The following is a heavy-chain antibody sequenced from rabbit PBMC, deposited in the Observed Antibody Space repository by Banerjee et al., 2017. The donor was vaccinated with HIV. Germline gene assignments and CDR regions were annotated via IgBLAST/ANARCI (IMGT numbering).Heavy chain of an antibody. CDR2: IYTGSSDHT. D-gene: IGHD2-1*01. CDR1: GFSFSSGYD. J-gene: IGHJ4*01. CDR3: ARDPSVDDYGDSLYYFDL. V-gene: IGHV1S45*01. Sequence: QEQLEESGGDLVKPEGSLTLTCKASGFSFSSGYDMCWVRQAPGKGLEWIACIYTGSSDHTYYASWAKGRFTISKTSSTTVTLQMTSLTAADTATYFCARDPSVDDYGDSLYYFDLWGPGTLVTVS.